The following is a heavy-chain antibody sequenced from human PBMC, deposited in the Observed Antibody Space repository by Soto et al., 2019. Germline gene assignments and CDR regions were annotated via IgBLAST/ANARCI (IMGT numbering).Heavy chain of an antibody. V-gene: IGHV3-21*01. CDR1: GFTFSSYR. CDR3: ARDARIEVARDWFDP. Sequence: EVQLVESGGGLVKPGGSLRLSCAASGFTFSSYRMNWVRQAPGRGLEWVSSISSAGTYKYYADSVKGRFTISRDNAKNSLFLQMNSLRAGDAAVYYYARDARIEVARDWFDPWGQGTLVTVSS. J-gene: IGHJ5*02. CDR2: ISSAGTYK. D-gene: IGHD1-26*01.